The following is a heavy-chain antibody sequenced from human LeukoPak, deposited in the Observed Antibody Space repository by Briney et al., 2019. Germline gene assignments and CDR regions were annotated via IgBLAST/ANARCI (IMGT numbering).Heavy chain of an antibody. J-gene: IGHJ4*02. CDR1: GVTFRSYG. Sequence: GGSLRLSCEASGVTFRSYGMHWVRQAPGKGLEWVALISSDGNDKLYGDSVRGRFTISRDDSKSTLYLQMNSLGAEDTAVYYCTTKVIRGNSGDDYDDWGQGTLVTVSS. CDR3: TTKVIRGNSGDDYDD. D-gene: IGHD5-12*01. CDR2: ISSDGNDK. V-gene: IGHV3-30*03.